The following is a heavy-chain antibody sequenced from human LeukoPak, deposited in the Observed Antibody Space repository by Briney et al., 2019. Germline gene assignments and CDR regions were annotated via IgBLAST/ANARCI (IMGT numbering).Heavy chain of an antibody. J-gene: IGHJ4*02. D-gene: IGHD4-17*01. V-gene: IGHV4-34*01. Sequence: SETLSLTCAVYGGSFSGYYWSWIRQPPGKGLEWIGEINHSGSTNYNPSLKSRVTISVDTSKNQFSLKLSSVAAADTAVYYCARSTPTVPDRRVDYWGQGTLVTVSS. CDR3: ARSTPTVPDRRVDY. CDR1: GGSFSGYY. CDR2: INHSGST.